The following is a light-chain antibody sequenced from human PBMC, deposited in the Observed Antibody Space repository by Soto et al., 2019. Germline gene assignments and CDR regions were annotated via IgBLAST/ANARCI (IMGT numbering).Light chain of an antibody. J-gene: IGKJ5*01. CDR1: QSVSSN. Sequence: EIVMTQSPATLSVSPGERATLSCRASQSVSSNLAWYQQKPGQAPRLLLYGPSTRTTGIPARFSGSGSGAAFTLIFISLQSEEFAVYYCQQDNNWPPITFGQGTRLEIK. V-gene: IGKV3-15*01. CDR3: QQDNNWPPIT. CDR2: GPS.